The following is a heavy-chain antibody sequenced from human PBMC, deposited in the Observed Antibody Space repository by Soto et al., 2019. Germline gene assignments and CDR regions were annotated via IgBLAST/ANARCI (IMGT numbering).Heavy chain of an antibody. Sequence: PGGSLRLSCVGSGFTFSSNWMTWVRQAPGKGLEWVGNIRQDGSEKNYVDSVKGRFTISRDNAKNSLYLQMNSLRAEDTAVFYFALEIVVARGASYFDFWGPGTLVTVSS. CDR3: ALEIVVARGASYFDF. V-gene: IGHV3-7*04. CDR1: GFTFSSNW. CDR2: IRQDGSEK. J-gene: IGHJ4*02. D-gene: IGHD2-2*01.